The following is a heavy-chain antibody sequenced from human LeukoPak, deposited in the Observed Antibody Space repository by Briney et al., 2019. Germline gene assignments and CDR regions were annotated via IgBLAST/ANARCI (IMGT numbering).Heavy chain of an antibody. CDR1: GGSFSGYY. D-gene: IGHD6-19*01. CDR3: ARGVSSGHTYYFDY. Sequence: SETLSLTCAVYGGSFSGYYWSWIRQPPGKGLEWIGEINHSGSTNYSPSLKSRVTISVDTSKNQFSLKLSSVTAADTAVYYCARGVSSGHTYYFDYWGQGTLVTVSS. J-gene: IGHJ4*02. CDR2: INHSGST. V-gene: IGHV4-34*01.